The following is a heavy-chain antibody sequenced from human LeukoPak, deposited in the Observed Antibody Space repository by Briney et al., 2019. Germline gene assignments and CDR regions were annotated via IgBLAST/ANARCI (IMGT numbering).Heavy chain of an antibody. J-gene: IGHJ3*02. V-gene: IGHV3-53*01. CDR3: ARDLDYPDAFDI. CDR1: GFTVSSNY. CDR2: IYSGGST. D-gene: IGHD4/OR15-4a*01. Sequence: PGGSLRLSYAASGFTVSSNYMSWVRQAPGKGLEWVSVIYSGGSTYYADSVKGRFTISRDNSKNTLYLQMNSLRAEDTAVYYCARDLDYPDAFDIWGQGTMVTVSS.